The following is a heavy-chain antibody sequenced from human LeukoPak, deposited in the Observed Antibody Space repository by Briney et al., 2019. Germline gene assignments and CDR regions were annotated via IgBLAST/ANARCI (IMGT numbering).Heavy chain of an antibody. D-gene: IGHD2-2*01. J-gene: IGHJ4*02. CDR2: INSDGSTT. CDR1: GNYW. V-gene: IGHV3-74*01. CDR3: TRPESSSSLACDH. Sequence: GGSLRLSCAASGNYWMHWVRQAPGKGLVWVSRINSDGSTTNYADSVKGRFIISRDNAKNTLYLQMNSLRAEDTAVYYCTRPESSSSLACDHWGQGTLVTVSS.